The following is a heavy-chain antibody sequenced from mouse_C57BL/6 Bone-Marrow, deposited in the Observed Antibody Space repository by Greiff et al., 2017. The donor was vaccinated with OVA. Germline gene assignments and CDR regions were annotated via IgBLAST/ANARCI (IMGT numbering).Heavy chain of an antibody. Sequence: EVKLVESVGGLVQPGGSLKLSCAASGFPFSDYYMYWVRHTPEKRLELVASISNGGGSTYYPDTVKGRFTIFRDNAKNTLYLQMSRLKAEDTAMYYCARWYYGSSLWYFDVWGTGTTVTVSS. CDR2: ISNGGGST. J-gene: IGHJ1*03. D-gene: IGHD1-1*01. CDR1: GFPFSDYY. CDR3: ARWYYGSSLWYFDV. V-gene: IGHV5-12*01.